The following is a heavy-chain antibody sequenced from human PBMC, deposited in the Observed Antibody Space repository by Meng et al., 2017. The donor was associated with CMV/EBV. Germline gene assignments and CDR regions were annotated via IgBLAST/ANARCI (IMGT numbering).Heavy chain of an antibody. Sequence: ASVKVSCKASGYTFTTYDLNWVRQAPGQGLEWMGWMNPNSGNTGSAQKFQGRVTFSRNTSMNTAYMELSSLRSEDTAVYYCARGHYYGRGISCYSLDYWGQGTLVTVSS. D-gene: IGHD2-2*02. V-gene: IGHV1-8*03. CDR3: ARGHYYGRGISCYSLDY. J-gene: IGHJ4*02. CDR1: GYTFTTYD. CDR2: MNPNSGNT.